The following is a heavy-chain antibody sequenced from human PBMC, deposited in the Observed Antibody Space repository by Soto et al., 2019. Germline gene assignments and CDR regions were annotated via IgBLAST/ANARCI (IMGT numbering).Heavy chain of an antibody. Sequence: GGSLRLSCAASGFTFSSYGMHWVRQAPGKGLEWVAVISYDGSNKYYADSVKGRFTISRDNSKNTLYLQMNSLRAEDTAVYYCAKDISAYYYDSSGGVLDYWGQGTLVTVSS. CDR3: AKDISAYYYDSSGGVLDY. D-gene: IGHD3-22*01. CDR1: GFTFSSYG. V-gene: IGHV3-30*18. J-gene: IGHJ4*02. CDR2: ISYDGSNK.